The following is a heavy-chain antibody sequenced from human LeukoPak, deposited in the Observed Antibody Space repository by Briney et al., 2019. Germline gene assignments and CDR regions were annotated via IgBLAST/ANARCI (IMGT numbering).Heavy chain of an antibody. D-gene: IGHD3-10*01. CDR2: IKSKSDGGTT. Sequence: NPGGSLRLSCAASGFTFSNAWMTWVRQAPGKGLEWVGRIKSKSDGGTTDYAAPVKGRFTLSRDDSKNTLYLQMNSLKTEDTAVYYCTTDYYGSGSYPDAFDIWGRGTMVTVSS. J-gene: IGHJ3*02. CDR3: TTDYYGSGSYPDAFDI. CDR1: GFTFSNAW. V-gene: IGHV3-15*01.